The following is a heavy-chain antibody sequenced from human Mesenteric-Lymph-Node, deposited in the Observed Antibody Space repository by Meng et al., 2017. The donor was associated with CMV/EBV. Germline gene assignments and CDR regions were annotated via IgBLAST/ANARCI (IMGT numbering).Heavy chain of an antibody. CDR3: TGDSVSNPNLDY. V-gene: IGHV3-66*01. D-gene: IGHD3-10*01. Sequence: VHLVGAGGGLVQPGRSLRLSCAASGFNVRDKYMSWVRQAPGKGLEWVCIIYRGDNTYYIDSVKDRFTVSRDNSKNTMYLQMNSLRVEDTAVYYCTGDSVSNPNLDYWGQGTLVTVSS. CDR2: IYRGDNT. J-gene: IGHJ4*02. CDR1: GFNVRDKY.